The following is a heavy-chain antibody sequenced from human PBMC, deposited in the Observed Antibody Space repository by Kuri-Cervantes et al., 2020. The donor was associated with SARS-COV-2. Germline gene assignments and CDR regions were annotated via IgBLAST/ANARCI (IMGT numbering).Heavy chain of an antibody. D-gene: IGHD4-17*01. CDR1: GGTFSSYA. V-gene: IGHV1-69*13. CDR3: ARPPEEGAVTTWGNDY. CDR2: IIPIFGTA. Sequence: SVKVSCKASGGTFSSYAISWVRQAPGQGLEWMGGIIPIFGTANYAQKFQGRVTITADESTSTAYMELSSLRSEDTAMYYCARPPEEGAVTTWGNDYWGQGTLVTVSS. J-gene: IGHJ4*02.